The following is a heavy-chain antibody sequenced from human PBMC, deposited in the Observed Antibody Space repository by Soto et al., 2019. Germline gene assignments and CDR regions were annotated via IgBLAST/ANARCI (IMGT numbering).Heavy chain of an antibody. CDR3: ARGGSPDYFDY. CDR1: GGSISSGGYY. Sequence: SETLSLTCAVSGGSISSGGYYWSWIRQPPGKGLEWIGYIYYSGSTYYNPSLKSRVTISVDTSKNQFSLKLSSVTAADTAVYYCARGGSPDYFDYWGQGTLVTVSS. V-gene: IGHV4-30-4*01. D-gene: IGHD1-26*01. CDR2: IYYSGST. J-gene: IGHJ4*02.